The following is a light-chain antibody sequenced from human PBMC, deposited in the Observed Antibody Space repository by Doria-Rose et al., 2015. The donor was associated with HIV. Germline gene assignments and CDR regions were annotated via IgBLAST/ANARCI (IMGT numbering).Light chain of an antibody. CDR2: DGS. J-gene: IGKJ1*01. V-gene: IGKV3-20*01. Sequence: TQSPGTLSLSPGERATLSCRASQSFSSTYLAWYQQKPDQAPSLLIYDGSTRATGIPDRFSASWSGTDFTLTINRLEPEDFALYYCHQYGTSWTFGQGTKVEI. CDR3: HQYGTSWT. CDR1: QSFSSTY.